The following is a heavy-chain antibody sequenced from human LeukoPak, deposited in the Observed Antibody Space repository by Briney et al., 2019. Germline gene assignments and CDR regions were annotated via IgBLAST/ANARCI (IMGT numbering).Heavy chain of an antibody. CDR2: IKSKTDGGTT. CDR1: GFTFSNAW. J-gene: IGHJ3*02. Sequence: GGSLRLSCAASGFTFSNAWMSWVRQAPGKGLEWVGRIKSKTDGGTTDYAAPVKGRFTISRDDSKNTLYLQMNSLKTEDTAVYYCTTEIFRGATGANDIWGQGTMVTVSS. V-gene: IGHV3-15*01. D-gene: IGHD1-7*01. CDR3: TTEIFRGATGANDI.